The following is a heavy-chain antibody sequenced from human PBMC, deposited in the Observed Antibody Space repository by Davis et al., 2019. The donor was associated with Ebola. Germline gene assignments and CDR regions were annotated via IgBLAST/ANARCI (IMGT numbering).Heavy chain of an antibody. V-gene: IGHV1-3*01. D-gene: IGHD3-16*02. CDR1: GYTFTSYA. CDR2: INAGNGNT. CDR3: ARPYDYIWGSYRSPTGYYYYGMDV. Sequence: ASVKVSCKASGYTFTSYAMHWVRQAPGQRLEWMGWINAGNGNTKYSQKFQGRVTITRDTSASTAYMELSSLRSEDTAVYYCARPYDYIWGSYRSPTGYYYYGMDVWGQGTTVTVSS. J-gene: IGHJ6*02.